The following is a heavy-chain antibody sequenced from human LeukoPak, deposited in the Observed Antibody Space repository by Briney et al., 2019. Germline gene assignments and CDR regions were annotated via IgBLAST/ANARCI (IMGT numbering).Heavy chain of an antibody. CDR3: ARCRADYYYDSSGYYLYYFDY. Sequence: SQTVSLTCTVSGGSISSGSYYWSWIRQPAGKGLEWIGRIYTSGSTNYNPSLKSRVTISVDTSKNQFSLKLSSVTAADTAVYYCARCRADYYYDSSGYYLYYFDYWGQGTLVTVSS. J-gene: IGHJ4*02. V-gene: IGHV4-61*02. CDR1: GGSISSGSYY. CDR2: IYTSGST. D-gene: IGHD3-22*01.